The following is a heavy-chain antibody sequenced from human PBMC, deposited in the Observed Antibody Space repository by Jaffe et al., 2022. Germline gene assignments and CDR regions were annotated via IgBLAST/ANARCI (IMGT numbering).Heavy chain of an antibody. CDR2: ISGSGGST. CDR1: GFTFSSYA. J-gene: IGHJ3*02. D-gene: IGHD6-19*01. Sequence: EVQLLESGGGLVQPGGSLRLSCAASGFTFSSYAMSWVRQAPGKGLEWVSAISGSGGSTYYADSVKGRFTISRDNSKNTLYLQMNSLRAEDTAVYYCAKVVGYSSGWPQEDDAFDIWGQGTMVTVSS. CDR3: AKVVGYSSGWPQEDDAFDI. V-gene: IGHV3-23*01.